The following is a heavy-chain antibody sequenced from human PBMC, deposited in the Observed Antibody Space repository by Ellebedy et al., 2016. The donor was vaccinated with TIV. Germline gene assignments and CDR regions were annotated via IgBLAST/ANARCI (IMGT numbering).Heavy chain of an antibody. CDR3: ASPYTVTQRYYYYYGMDV. CDR2: IIPIFGTA. V-gene: IGHV1-69*13. J-gene: IGHJ6*02. D-gene: IGHD4-17*01. Sequence: SVKVSXKASGGTFSSYAISWVRQAPGQGLEWMGGIIPIFGTANYAQKFQGRVTITADESTSTAYMELSSLRSEDTAVYYCASPYTVTQRYYYYYGMDVWGQGTTVTVSS. CDR1: GGTFSSYA.